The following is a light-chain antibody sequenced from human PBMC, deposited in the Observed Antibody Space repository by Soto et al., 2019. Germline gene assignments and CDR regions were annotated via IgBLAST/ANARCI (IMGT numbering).Light chain of an antibody. Sequence: DIVMTQSPLSLPVTPGEPASISCRSSQSLLHSNGYNFLDWYLQKPGQSPQLLIYLGSNRASGVPDRCSGSGSGTDFTLNISRVEAEDVGVYYCMQALQTPYTFGQGTKLEIK. CDR2: LGS. J-gene: IGKJ2*01. V-gene: IGKV2-28*01. CDR3: MQALQTPYT. CDR1: QSLLHSNGYNF.